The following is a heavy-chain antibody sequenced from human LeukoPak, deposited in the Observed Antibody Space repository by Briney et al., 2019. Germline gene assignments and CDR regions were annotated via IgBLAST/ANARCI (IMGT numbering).Heavy chain of an antibody. CDR2: ISAYNGNT. CDR1: GYTFTSYG. Sequence: ASVKVSCKAPGYTFTSYGISWVRQAPGQGLEWMGWISAYNGNTNYAQKLQGRVTMTTDTSTSTAYMELRSLRSDDTAVYYCARGTETYYYDSSGQASVYWGQGTLVTVSS. D-gene: IGHD3-22*01. CDR3: ARGTETYYYDSSGQASVY. V-gene: IGHV1-18*01. J-gene: IGHJ4*02.